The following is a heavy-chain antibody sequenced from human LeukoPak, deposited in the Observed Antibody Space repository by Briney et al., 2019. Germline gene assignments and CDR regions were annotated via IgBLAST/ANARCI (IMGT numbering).Heavy chain of an antibody. CDR3: ARGYYYGSGSYYN. CDR1: GGSFSGYY. J-gene: IGHJ4*02. V-gene: IGHV4-34*01. Sequence: SETRSITCAVYGGSFSGYYWSSIPQPPPPALYCIGEINHSGSTNYNPSLKSRVTISVDTSKNQFSLKLSSVTAADTAVYYCARGYYYGSGSYYNWGQGTLVTVSS. CDR2: INHSGST. D-gene: IGHD3-10*01.